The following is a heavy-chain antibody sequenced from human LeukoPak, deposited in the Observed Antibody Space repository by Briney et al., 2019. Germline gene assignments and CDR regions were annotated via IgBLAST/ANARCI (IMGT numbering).Heavy chain of an antibody. CDR1: GGSISSGSYY. V-gene: IGHV4-61*02. D-gene: IGHD3-9*01. CDR3: AREDILTGYYDY. Sequence: SQTLSLTCTVSGGSISSGSYYWSWIRQPAGKGLEWIGSIYHSGSTYYNPSLKSRVTISVDTSKNQFSLKLSSVTAADTAVYYCAREDILTGYYDYWGQGTLVTVSS. J-gene: IGHJ4*02. CDR2: IYHSGST.